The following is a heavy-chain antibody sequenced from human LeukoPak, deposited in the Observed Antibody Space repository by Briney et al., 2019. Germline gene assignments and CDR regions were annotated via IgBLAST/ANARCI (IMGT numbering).Heavy chain of an antibody. Sequence: GESLKISCKGSGYSFTSYWIGWVRQMPGKGLEWMGIIYPGDSDTRYSPSFQGQVTISADKSIGTAYLQWSSLKASDTAMYYCARLEGIVPAARYYFDYWGQGTLVTVSS. CDR2: IYPGDSDT. CDR3: ARLEGIVPAARYYFDY. J-gene: IGHJ4*02. V-gene: IGHV5-51*01. CDR1: GYSFTSYW. D-gene: IGHD2-2*01.